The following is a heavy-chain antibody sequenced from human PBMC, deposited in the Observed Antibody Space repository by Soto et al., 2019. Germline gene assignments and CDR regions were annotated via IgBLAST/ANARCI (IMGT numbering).Heavy chain of an antibody. D-gene: IGHD5-18*01. CDR2: ISGSGGSE. CDR1: GFTFTSYA. V-gene: IGHV3-23*01. Sequence: GGSLRLSCAVSGFTFTSYAMTWVRQAPGKGLEWVSAISGSGGSEFYADSVKGRFTISRDNSKNTLYLQMKSLRAEDTALYYCAKGDTTMITDYYAMDVWGQGTTVTVSS. CDR3: AKGDTTMITDYYAMDV. J-gene: IGHJ6*02.